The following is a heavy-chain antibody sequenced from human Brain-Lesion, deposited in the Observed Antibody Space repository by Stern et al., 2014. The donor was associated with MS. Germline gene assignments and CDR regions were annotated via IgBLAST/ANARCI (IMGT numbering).Heavy chain of an antibody. CDR2: IFNSGST. J-gene: IGHJ6*02. V-gene: IGHV4-61*02. Sequence: VHLVESGPGLVKPSQTLSLSCTVSGGSISSGGYYWSWIRQPAGKGLEWIGRIFNSGSTSYNPSLKSRVTISIAPSKNQFSRRLNSMTAADTAVYYCARGRVVPGFQYYATDVWGQGTTVIVSS. CDR3: ARGRVVPGFQYYATDV. CDR1: GGSISSGGYY. D-gene: IGHD2-2*01.